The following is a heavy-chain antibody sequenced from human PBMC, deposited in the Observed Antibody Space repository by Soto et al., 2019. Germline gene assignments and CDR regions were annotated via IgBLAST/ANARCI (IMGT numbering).Heavy chain of an antibody. Sequence: DVQLLESGGGLVQPGGSLRLSCAASGFSFSSYAMVWVRQAPGKGLEWVAVISARGGRSYFADSVKGRFTLSRDNSKNVLSLEMHSLRAEDTAIYFCAKGSIEYSAAVDNWGQGTLVVVSS. V-gene: IGHV3-23*01. J-gene: IGHJ4*02. CDR2: ISARGGRS. CDR3: AKGSIEYSAAVDN. D-gene: IGHD5-12*01. CDR1: GFSFSSYA.